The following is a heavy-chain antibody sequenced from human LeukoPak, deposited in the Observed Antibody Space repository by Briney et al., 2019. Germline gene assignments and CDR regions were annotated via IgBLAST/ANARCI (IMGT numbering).Heavy chain of an antibody. V-gene: IGHV1-2*02. CDR1: GYNFIDYY. CDR3: ARADRLVGSPYLIGP. J-gene: IGHJ5*02. CDR2: VNPVSGRT. Sequence: ASVKVPCKTSGYNFIDYYMHWVRQAPGQGLEWMGWVNPVSGRTSIAQKFQDRISLTRDSSITTFLEVTWLTSDDTAIYYCARADRLVGSPYLIGPWGQGTLVTVSS. D-gene: IGHD1-26*01.